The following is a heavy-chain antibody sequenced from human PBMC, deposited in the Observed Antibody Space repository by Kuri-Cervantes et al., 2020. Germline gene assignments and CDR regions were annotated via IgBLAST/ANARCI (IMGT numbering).Heavy chain of an antibody. Sequence: SGPTLVKPTQTLTLTCTFSGFSLSTSGVGVGWIRQPPGKALEWLAHIFSNDEKSYSTSLRSRLTISKDTSKSQVVLTMTNMDPVDTPTYYCARLYDVWRGNWFDPWGQGTLVTVSS. CDR2: IFSNDEK. D-gene: IGHD3-3*01. J-gene: IGHJ5*02. CDR3: ARLYDVWRGNWFDP. CDR1: GFSLSTSGVG. V-gene: IGHV2-26*01.